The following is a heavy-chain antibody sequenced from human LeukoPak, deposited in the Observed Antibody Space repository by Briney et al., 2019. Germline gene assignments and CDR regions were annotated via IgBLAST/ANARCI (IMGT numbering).Heavy chain of an antibody. CDR2: IVVGSGNT. V-gene: IGHV1-58*02. J-gene: IGHJ3*02. D-gene: IGHD2-2*02. CDR1: GFTFTSSA. Sequence: SVKVSCKASGFTFTSSAMQWVRQARGQRLEWIGWIVVGSGNTNYAQKFQERVTITRDMSTSTAYMELSSLRSEDTAVYYCAAIGPNCSSTSCYNQDAFDIWGQGTMVTVSS. CDR3: AAIGPNCSSTSCYNQDAFDI.